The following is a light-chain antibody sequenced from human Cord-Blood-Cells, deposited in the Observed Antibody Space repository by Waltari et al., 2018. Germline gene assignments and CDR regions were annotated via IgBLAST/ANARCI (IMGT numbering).Light chain of an antibody. CDR2: GAS. V-gene: IGKV3-15*01. J-gene: IGKJ2*01. Sequence: EIVMTQSLAPLSVSQGERATLSCRASQSVSSNLAWYQQKPGQAPRLLIYGASTRATGIPARFSGSGSGTEFTLTISSLQSEDFAVYYCQQYNNWPYTFGQGTKLEIK. CDR1: QSVSSN. CDR3: QQYNNWPYT.